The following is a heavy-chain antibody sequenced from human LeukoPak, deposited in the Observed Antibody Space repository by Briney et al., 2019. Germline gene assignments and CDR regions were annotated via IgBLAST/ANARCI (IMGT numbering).Heavy chain of an antibody. J-gene: IGHJ4*02. V-gene: IGHV4-59*08. CDR2: VYYSGST. CDR1: GVSISTYY. D-gene: IGHD3-22*01. Sequence: PSETLSLTCTVSGVSISTYYWSWIRLPPGKGLEWIGDVYYSGSTNYNPSLKSRVTISVDTSKNQFSLKLSSVTAADTAVYYCARAHDSSSLAFDYWGQGTLVTVSS. CDR3: ARAHDSSSLAFDY.